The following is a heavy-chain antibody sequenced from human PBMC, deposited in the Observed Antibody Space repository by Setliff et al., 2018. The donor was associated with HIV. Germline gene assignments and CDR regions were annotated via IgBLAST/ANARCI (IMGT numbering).Heavy chain of an antibody. V-gene: IGHV4-34*01. CDR3: ARGSK. Sequence: SETLSLTCAVYGGSFSGYYCSWIRQPPGKGLEWIGEINHSGSTNYNRSFKSRGTISIDTSKNQFSLRLHSVTAPDTAVYYCARGSKGGHGTQGTVSS. CDR2: INHSGST. CDR1: GGSFSGYY. J-gene: IGHJ4*01.